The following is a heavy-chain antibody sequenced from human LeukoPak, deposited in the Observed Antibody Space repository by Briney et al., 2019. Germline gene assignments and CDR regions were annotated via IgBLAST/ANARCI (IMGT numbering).Heavy chain of an antibody. V-gene: IGHV3-73*01. Sequence: PGGSLRLSCAASGFTFSGSAMHWVRQASGKGLEWVGRIRSKANSYATAYAASVKGRFTISRDDSKNTAYLQMNSLKTEDTAVYYCTRGSSSSDPVYYYHYMDVWGKGTTVTVSS. CDR1: GFTFSGSA. D-gene: IGHD6-6*01. J-gene: IGHJ6*03. CDR3: TRGSSSSDPVYYYHYMDV. CDR2: IRSKANSYAT.